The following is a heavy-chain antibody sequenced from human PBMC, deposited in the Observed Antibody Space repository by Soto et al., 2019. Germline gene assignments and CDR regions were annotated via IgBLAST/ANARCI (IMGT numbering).Heavy chain of an antibody. CDR2: ISAHTGSS. CDR3: ARAFFYQGSDSRGYSFDAFDF. J-gene: IGHJ3*01. CDR1: GYTFTSSG. D-gene: IGHD3-22*01. Sequence: QVQLVQSGAEVKKPGASVKVSCKASGYTFTSSGMSWGRQAPGQGLEWMGWISAHTGSSEYAQRFKGRVTMTTDGSTSTAYMELRSLRSDDTAVYYCARAFFYQGSDSRGYSFDAFDFWGPGTLVTVSS. V-gene: IGHV1-18*01.